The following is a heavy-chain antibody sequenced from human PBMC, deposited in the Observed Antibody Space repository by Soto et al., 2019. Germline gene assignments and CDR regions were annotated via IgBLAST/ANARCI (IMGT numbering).Heavy chain of an antibody. CDR3: ARVGYSSSWYRRGAFDI. Sequence: QVQLQQWGAGLLKPSGTLSLTCAVYGGSFSGYYWSWIRQPPRKGLEWIGEINHSGSTNYNPSLKSRVTISVDTSKNQFSLKLTSVTAADTAVYYCARVGYSSSWYRRGAFDIWGQGTMVTVSS. J-gene: IGHJ3*02. CDR1: GGSFSGYY. V-gene: IGHV4-34*01. D-gene: IGHD6-13*01. CDR2: INHSGST.